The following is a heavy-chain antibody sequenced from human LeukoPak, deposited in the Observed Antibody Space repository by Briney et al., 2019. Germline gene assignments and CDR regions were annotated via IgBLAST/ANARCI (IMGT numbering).Heavy chain of an antibody. J-gene: IGHJ6*03. CDR3: ARDLHFDSSGYCDPYYYYYMDV. CDR2: INPSGGSA. V-gene: IGHV1-46*01. Sequence: ASVTVSCKASGYSFTSYYMHWVRQAPRQGLEWVGIINPSGGSASYAQKFQGRVTMTRYTSTGTVYMELSSLRSEDTAVYYCARDLHFDSSGYCDPYYYYYMDVWGKGTTVTVSS. CDR1: GYSFTSYY. D-gene: IGHD3-22*01.